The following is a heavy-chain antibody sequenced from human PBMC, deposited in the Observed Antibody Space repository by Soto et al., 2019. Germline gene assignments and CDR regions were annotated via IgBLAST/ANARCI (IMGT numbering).Heavy chain of an antibody. CDR2: ISWNSGSI. CDR1: GFTFDDYA. CDR3: AKDIYPLYCSSTSCYGGAFDI. Sequence: EVQLVESGGGLVQPGRSLRLSCAASGFTFDDYAMHWVRQAPGKGLEWVSGISWNSGSIGYADSVKGRFTISRDNAKNSLYLQMNSLRAEDTALYYYAKDIYPLYCSSTSCYGGAFDIWGQGTMVTVSS. V-gene: IGHV3-9*01. D-gene: IGHD2-2*01. J-gene: IGHJ3*02.